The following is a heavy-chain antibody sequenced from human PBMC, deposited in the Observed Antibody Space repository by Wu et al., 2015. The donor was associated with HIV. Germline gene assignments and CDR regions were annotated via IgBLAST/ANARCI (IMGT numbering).Heavy chain of an antibody. J-gene: IGHJ1*01. CDR3: EGXIVLWWKXTLRVGPIASIGTSNT. Sequence: LVQSGTQMKEPGASVTISCVTSGYEFVEVLINWVRQVPGRGPEWMGWMNPSGGGVNYARQFQGKVTMTRDIYRDTAYLTVNGLTYGDTAKXFGEGXIVLWWKXTLRVGPIASIGTSNTWGQGTLVIV. CDR1: GYEFVEVL. CDR2: MNPSGGGV. V-gene: IGHV1-2*07. D-gene: IGHD2-21*01.